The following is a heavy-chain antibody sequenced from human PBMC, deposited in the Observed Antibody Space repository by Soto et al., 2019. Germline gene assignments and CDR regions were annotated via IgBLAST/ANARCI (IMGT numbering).Heavy chain of an antibody. CDR3: ARDGKLRFLEWLLMRDAFDI. V-gene: IGHV1-18*01. CDR2: TSAYNGNT. CDR1: GYTFTSYG. J-gene: IGHJ3*02. Sequence: ASVKVSCKASGYTFTSYGIIWVRQAPGQGLEWMGWTSAYNGNTNYAQKLQGRVTMTTDTSTSTAYMELRSLRSDDTAVYYCARDGKLRFLEWLLMRDAFDIWGQGTMVTVSS. D-gene: IGHD3-3*01.